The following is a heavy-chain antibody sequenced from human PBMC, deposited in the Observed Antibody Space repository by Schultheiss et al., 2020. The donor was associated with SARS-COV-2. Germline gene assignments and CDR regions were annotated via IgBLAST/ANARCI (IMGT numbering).Heavy chain of an antibody. J-gene: IGHJ4*01. Sequence: SQTLSLTCTVSGGSISGYYWSWIRQPPGKGLECLGYMYSGGNTYYSPSFKSRVTMSVDTSNNQFSLNLRSVTAADTAVYYCARSRVAENFDYWGHGTLVTVSS. D-gene: IGHD2-21*01. V-gene: IGHV4-59*04. CDR2: MYSGGNT. CDR1: GGSISGYY. CDR3: ARSRVAENFDY.